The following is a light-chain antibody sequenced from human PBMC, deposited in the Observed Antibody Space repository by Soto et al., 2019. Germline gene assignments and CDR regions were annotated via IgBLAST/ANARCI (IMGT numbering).Light chain of an antibody. V-gene: IGKV2-30*02. J-gene: IGKJ4*01. CDR2: EVS. CDR3: MQGSHWPLN. CDR1: EILLHSDRNTY. Sequence: VLTQSPLRIAVTPVRPASFSFESSEILLHSDRNTYLTWFQQRPGQSPRRLLFEVSKRHSGVPDRFSGSGSGTDFTLKISRVEAEDVGVYYCMQGSHWPLNFGGGTKVDIK.